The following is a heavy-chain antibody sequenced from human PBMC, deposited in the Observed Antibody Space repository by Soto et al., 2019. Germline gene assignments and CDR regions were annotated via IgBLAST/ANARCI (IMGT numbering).Heavy chain of an antibody. D-gene: IGHD2-2*01. CDR1: GGSISSYY. CDR2: IYYSGST. J-gene: IGHJ5*02. Sequence: NPSETLSLTCTVSGGSISSYYWSWIRQPPGKGLEWIGYIYYSGSTNYNPSLKSRVTISVDTSKNQFSLKLSSVTAADTAVYYCARDGNQLQSGWFDPWGQGTLVTVSS. CDR3: ARDGNQLQSGWFDP. V-gene: IGHV4-59*01.